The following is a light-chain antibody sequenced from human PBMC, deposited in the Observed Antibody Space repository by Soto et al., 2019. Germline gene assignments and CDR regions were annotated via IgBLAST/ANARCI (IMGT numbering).Light chain of an antibody. Sequence: QSALTQPRSVSGSPGQSVTISCTGTSSDVGGYNYVSWYQQHPGKAPKLMIYDVSKRPSGVPDRFSGSKSGNTASLTISGLQAEDEADYYCCSNASSYSYVFGTGTKLTVL. CDR1: SSDVGGYNY. V-gene: IGLV2-11*01. J-gene: IGLJ1*01. CDR3: CSNASSYSYV. CDR2: DVS.